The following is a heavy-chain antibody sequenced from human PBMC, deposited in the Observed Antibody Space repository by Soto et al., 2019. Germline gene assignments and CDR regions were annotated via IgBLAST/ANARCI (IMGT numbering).Heavy chain of an antibody. CDR2: ISYDGSNK. J-gene: IGHJ5*02. Sequence: QVQLVESGGGVVQPGRSLRLSCAASGFTFSSYGMHWVRQAPGKGLEWVAVISYDGSNKYYADSVKGRFTISRDNSKNSLYLQMNSLRAEDTAVYYCAKDYDGCSGGSRYGWGWFDVWGQGTLVTVSS. CDR1: GFTFSSYG. CDR3: AKDYDGCSGGSRYGWGWFDV. D-gene: IGHD2-15*01. V-gene: IGHV3-30*18.